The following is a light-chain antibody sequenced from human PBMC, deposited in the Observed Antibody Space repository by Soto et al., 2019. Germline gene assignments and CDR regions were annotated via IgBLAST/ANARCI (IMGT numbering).Light chain of an antibody. CDR3: SSYIKTTTLYV. CDR1: SSDVGGFDF. J-gene: IGLJ1*01. CDR2: EVT. Sequence: QSALTQPASVSGSPGQSITISCTGTSSDVGGFDFVSWFQRRPGKAPRLIIYEVTHRPSGISDRFSGSKSGNTASLTISGLQAEDEADYFCSSYIKTTTLYVFGSGTKLTVL. V-gene: IGLV2-14*01.